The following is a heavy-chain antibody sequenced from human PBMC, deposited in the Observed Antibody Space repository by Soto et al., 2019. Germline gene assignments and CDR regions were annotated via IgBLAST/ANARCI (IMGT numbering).Heavy chain of an antibody. J-gene: IGHJ3*02. CDR2: IKPGGSEK. Sequence: EVQLVESGGGLVQPGGSLRLSCEASAFTLSSYWMSWVRQAPGKGLEWVSNIKPGGSEKDYVESVKGRFTISRDNTKKTLCLQMSTWRHEDTAIYYCALDYEFVFDIWGQGTRVTVSS. CDR3: ALDYEFVFDI. V-gene: IGHV3-7*01. D-gene: IGHD3-22*01. CDR1: AFTLSSYW.